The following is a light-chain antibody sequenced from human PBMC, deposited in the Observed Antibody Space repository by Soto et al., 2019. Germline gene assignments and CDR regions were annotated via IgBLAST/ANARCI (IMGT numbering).Light chain of an antibody. CDR1: QDISNY. J-gene: IGKJ4*01. CDR3: QQYDNLPRLT. Sequence: DIQMTQSPSSLPASVGDRVTITCQASQDISNYLNWYQQKPGKAPKLLIYDASNLETGAPSRFSGSGSGTDFTFTISSPQPEDIATYYCQQYDNLPRLTFGGGTKVEIK. V-gene: IGKV1-33*01. CDR2: DAS.